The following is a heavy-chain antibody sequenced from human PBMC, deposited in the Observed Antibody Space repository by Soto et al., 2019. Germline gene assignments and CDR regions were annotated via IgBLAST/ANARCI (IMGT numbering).Heavy chain of an antibody. V-gene: IGHV1-2*04. CDR1: GYTFTGYY. J-gene: IGHJ3*02. Sequence: VASVKVSCKASGYTFTGYYMHWVRQAPGQGLEWMGWINPNSGGTNYAQKFQGWVTMTRDTSISTAYMELSRLRSDDTAVYYCARGDCSGGSCYSDAFDIWGQGTMVTVSS. D-gene: IGHD2-15*01. CDR3: ARGDCSGGSCYSDAFDI. CDR2: INPNSGGT.